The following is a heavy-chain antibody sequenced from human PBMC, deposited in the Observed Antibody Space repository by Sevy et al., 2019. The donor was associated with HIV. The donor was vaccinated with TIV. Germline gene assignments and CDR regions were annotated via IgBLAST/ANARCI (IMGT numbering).Heavy chain of an antibody. V-gene: IGHV1-69*13. CDR1: GGTFINFA. CDR3: ATSYYDSSGYSPLFYYGTDV. Sequence: ASVKVSCKTSGGTFINFAITWVRQAPGQGLEWMGGFIPLFDTTNYSQKFQGRVILTADGSTATAYMELGRLRSEDTAVYYCATSYYDSSGYSPLFYYGTDVWGQGTTVTVSS. D-gene: IGHD3-22*01. CDR2: FIPLFDTT. J-gene: IGHJ6*02.